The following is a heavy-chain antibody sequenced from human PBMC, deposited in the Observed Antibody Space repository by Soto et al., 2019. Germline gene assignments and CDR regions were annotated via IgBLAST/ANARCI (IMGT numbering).Heavy chain of an antibody. CDR2: ISAYNGNT. V-gene: IGHV1-18*01. J-gene: IGHJ4*02. CDR3: ASRGSYDSSGPLFDY. Sequence: QVQLVQSGAEVKKPGASVKVSCKASGYTFTSYGISWVRQAPGQGLEWMGWISAYNGNTNYAQKLQGRVTMTTDTSTSTADMELRSLRSDDTAVYYCASRGSYDSSGPLFDYWGQGTLVTVSS. D-gene: IGHD3-22*01. CDR1: GYTFTSYG.